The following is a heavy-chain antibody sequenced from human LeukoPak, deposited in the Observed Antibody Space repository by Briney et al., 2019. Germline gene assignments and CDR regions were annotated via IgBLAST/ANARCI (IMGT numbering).Heavy chain of an antibody. J-gene: IGHJ3*02. Sequence: QTGGPLRLSCAASGFTFSSYWMHWVRHAPGKGLVWVSRINSDGSSTNYADSVKGRFTISRDNAKNTLYLQMNSLRAEDTAVFYCARDGYNLDAFDIWGQGTMVTVSS. D-gene: IGHD5-24*01. CDR3: ARDGYNLDAFDI. V-gene: IGHV3-74*01. CDR2: INSDGSST. CDR1: GFTFSSYW.